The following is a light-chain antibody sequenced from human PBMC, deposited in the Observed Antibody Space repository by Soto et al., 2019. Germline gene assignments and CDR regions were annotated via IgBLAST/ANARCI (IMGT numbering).Light chain of an antibody. CDR2: WAS. Sequence: EIVVTKSAGALSLSQGERATLSCRASQRISSSYLAWYQQKPGQTPRLLIYWASTRESGVPDRFSGSGSGTDFTLTISSLQAEDVVVYYCQQYYSTPLTFGGGTKVDIK. V-gene: IGKV3D-7*01. J-gene: IGKJ4*01. CDR1: QRISSSY. CDR3: QQYYSTPLT.